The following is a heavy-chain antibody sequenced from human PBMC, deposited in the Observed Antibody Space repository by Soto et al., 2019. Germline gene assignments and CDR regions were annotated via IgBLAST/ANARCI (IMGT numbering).Heavy chain of an antibody. J-gene: IGHJ4*02. CDR2: IYYSGST. V-gene: IGHV4-39*01. Sequence: SETLSLTCTVSGGSISSSSYYWGWIRQPPGKGLGWIGSIYYSGSTYYNPSLKSRVTISVDTSKNQFSLKLSSVTAADTAVYYCARLSGSYYYFDYWGQGTLVTVSS. CDR1: GGSISSSSYY. CDR3: ARLSGSYYYFDY. D-gene: IGHD1-26*01.